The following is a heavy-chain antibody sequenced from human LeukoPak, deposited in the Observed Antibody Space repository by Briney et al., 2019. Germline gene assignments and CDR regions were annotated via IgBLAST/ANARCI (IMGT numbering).Heavy chain of an antibody. J-gene: IGHJ4*02. CDR2: IYYSGST. CDR1: GGSISSSSYY. Sequence: SETLSLTCTVSGGSISSSSYYWGWIRQPPGKGLEWIGSIYYSGSTNYNPSLKSRVTISVDTSKNQFSLKLSSVTAADTAVYYCARGGSRGITPFDYWGQGTLVTVSS. V-gene: IGHV4-39*07. D-gene: IGHD3-3*01. CDR3: ARGGSRGITPFDY.